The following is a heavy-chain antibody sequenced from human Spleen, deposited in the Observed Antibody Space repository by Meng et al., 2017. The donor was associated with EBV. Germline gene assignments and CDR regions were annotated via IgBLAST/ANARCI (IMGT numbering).Heavy chain of an antibody. J-gene: IGHJ5*02. CDR3: GRDQRGRSGFGP. V-gene: IGHV4-61*01. D-gene: IGHD2-15*01. Sequence: GQLKDSEPGLEKPWAAFSMNSTCTGSAGISGSYHCNWIRQPPGKGLEWMGGIYYSGGTNYNPPLKSRVTISVETSKKRFSLKLRSGTAAETAVYYCGRDQRGRSGFGPWGQGTLVTVSS. CDR2: IYYSGGT. CDR1: GSAGISGSYH.